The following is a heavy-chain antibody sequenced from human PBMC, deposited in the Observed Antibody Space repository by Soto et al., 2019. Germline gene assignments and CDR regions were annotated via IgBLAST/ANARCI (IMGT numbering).Heavy chain of an antibody. J-gene: IGHJ6*04. CDR1: GYTFTSYN. Sequence: QVQLVQSGVKVKKPGASLKVSCRVSGYTFTSYNSTGVRQATGQGVERMGWMNPNGGNTGYAQKFQGRGTMTRNTSISKVYLALSSLRSDDAAVYYCQREGVRGMDVWGEGTRVNVSS. CDR2: MNPNGGNT. CDR3: QREGVRGMDV. V-gene: IGHV1-8*01.